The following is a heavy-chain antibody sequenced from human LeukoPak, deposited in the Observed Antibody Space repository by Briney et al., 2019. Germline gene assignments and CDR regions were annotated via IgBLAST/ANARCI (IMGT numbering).Heavy chain of an antibody. V-gene: IGHV3-30*18. Sequence: PGGSLRLSCAASGFTFSSYWMSWVRQAPGKGLEWVAVISYDGSNKYYADSVKGRFTISRDNSKNTLYLQMNSLRAEDTAVYYCAKVCVGATDDAFDIWGQGTMVTVSS. CDR2: ISYDGSNK. J-gene: IGHJ3*02. CDR3: AKVCVGATDDAFDI. D-gene: IGHD1-26*01. CDR1: GFTFSSYW.